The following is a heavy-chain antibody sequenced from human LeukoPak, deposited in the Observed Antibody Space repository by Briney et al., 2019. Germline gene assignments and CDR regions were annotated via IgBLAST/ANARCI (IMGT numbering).Heavy chain of an antibody. V-gene: IGHV3-9*01. CDR1: GFTFDDYA. CDR3: AKGGYDKEYFDY. Sequence: GGSLRLSCAASGFTFDDYAMHWVRQAPGKGLEWVSGISWNSGSIGYADSVKGRFTISRDNAKNSLYLQMNSLRAEDTALYYCAKGGYDKEYFDYWGQGTLVTVSS. J-gene: IGHJ4*02. CDR2: ISWNSGSI. D-gene: IGHD3-22*01.